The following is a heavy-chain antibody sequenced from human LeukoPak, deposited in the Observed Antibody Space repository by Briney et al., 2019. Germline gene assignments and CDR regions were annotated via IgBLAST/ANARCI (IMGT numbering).Heavy chain of an antibody. CDR3: ARVRGGYCSGTSCYNAFDI. D-gene: IGHD2-2*02. Sequence: PGGSLRLSCAASGSTFSSYWMDWVRQAPGKGLEWVANIKQDGSEKYYVNTVKGRFTISRDNAQNSLYLQMNSLRGEDTAVYYCARVRGGYCSGTSCYNAFDIWGQGTMVTVSS. V-gene: IGHV3-7*01. CDR1: GSTFSSYW. J-gene: IGHJ3*02. CDR2: IKQDGSEK.